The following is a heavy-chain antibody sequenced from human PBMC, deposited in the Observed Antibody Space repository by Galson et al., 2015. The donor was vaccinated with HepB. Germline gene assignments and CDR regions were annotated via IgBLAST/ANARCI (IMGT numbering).Heavy chain of an antibody. V-gene: IGHV3-48*04. D-gene: IGHD3-22*01. CDR2: ISSSSGSL. Sequence: SLRLSCAASGFTFSSYSMNWVRQAPGKGLEWVSYISSSSGSLFYADSVKGRFTISRDNAKNSLYLQMNSLRAEDTAAYYCARDRTYYYDSSGYYYLGYWGQGTLVTVSS. CDR3: ARDRTYYYDSSGYYYLGY. J-gene: IGHJ4*02. CDR1: GFTFSSYS.